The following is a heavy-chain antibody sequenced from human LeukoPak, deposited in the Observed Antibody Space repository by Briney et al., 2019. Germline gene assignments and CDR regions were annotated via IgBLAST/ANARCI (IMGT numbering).Heavy chain of an antibody. CDR3: ARGYSSSWNYLDY. D-gene: IGHD6-13*01. J-gene: IGHJ4*02. Sequence: SETLSLTCTVSGGSISNYWWSWIRQPPGKGLEWIGYVFDSGSTNYNPSLKSRVTISVDTSKKQFSLKVSSVAAADTAVYYCARGYSSSWNYLDYWGQGTLVTVSS. CDR1: GGSISNYW. V-gene: IGHV4-59*01. CDR2: VFDSGST.